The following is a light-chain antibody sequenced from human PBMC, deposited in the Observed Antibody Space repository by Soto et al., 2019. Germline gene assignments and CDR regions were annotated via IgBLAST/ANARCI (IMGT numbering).Light chain of an antibody. CDR2: EGT. J-gene: IGLJ3*02. CDR1: SSDIGSYIL. CDR3: CSYAGNSILV. Sequence: QSVLTQPASVSGSPGQSITISCTGTSSDIGSYILVSWYQQHPDKAPKLMIYEGTKRPSGVSDRFSGSKSGNTASLTISGLQGEDDADYYCCSYAGNSILVFGGGTKLTVL. V-gene: IGLV2-23*01.